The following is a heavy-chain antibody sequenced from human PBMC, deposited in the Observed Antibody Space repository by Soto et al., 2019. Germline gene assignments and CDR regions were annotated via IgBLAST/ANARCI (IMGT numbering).Heavy chain of an antibody. Sequence: QVQLVESGGGVVQPGRSLRLSCAASGFTFSSYGMHWVRQAPGKGLEWVAVIWYDGSNKYYADSVKGRFTISRDNSKNTLYLQMNSRRAEDTAVYYCARTVVPAAVFDYWGQGTLVTVSS. D-gene: IGHD2-2*01. CDR1: GFTFSSYG. CDR2: IWYDGSNK. V-gene: IGHV3-33*01. CDR3: ARTVVPAAVFDY. J-gene: IGHJ4*02.